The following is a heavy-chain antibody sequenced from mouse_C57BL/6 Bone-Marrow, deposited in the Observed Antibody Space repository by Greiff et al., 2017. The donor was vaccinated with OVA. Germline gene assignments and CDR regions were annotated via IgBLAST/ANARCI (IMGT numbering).Heavy chain of an antibody. V-gene: IGHV1-15*01. J-gene: IGHJ1*03. Sequence: VQLQQSGAELVRPGASVTLSCKASGYTFTDYEMHWVKQTPVHGLEWIGAIDPETGGTAYNQTFKGKAILTADKSSSTAYMELCSLTSEDSAVYYCTRRPRANWAYWYFDVWGTGTTVTVSS. CDR3: TRRPRANWAYWYFDV. D-gene: IGHD4-1*01. CDR2: IDPETGGT. CDR1: GYTFTDYE.